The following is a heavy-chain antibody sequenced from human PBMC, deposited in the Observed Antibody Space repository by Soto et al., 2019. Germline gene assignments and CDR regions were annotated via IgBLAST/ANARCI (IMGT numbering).Heavy chain of an antibody. CDR2: ISRGGYT. D-gene: IGHD6-19*01. CDR1: GVTFSSYA. Sequence: EVQLLESGGGLGQSGGSLRLSCAVSGVTFSSYAMNWVRQAPGKGLEWVSSISRGGYTYHAESVKGRFTISRDNSKNTLYLQMYSLRAEDTAVYYCAKDVGSGSFKGYYYGMDVWGQGNTVTVSS. CDR3: AKDVGSGSFKGYYYGMDV. V-gene: IGHV3-23*01. J-gene: IGHJ6*02.